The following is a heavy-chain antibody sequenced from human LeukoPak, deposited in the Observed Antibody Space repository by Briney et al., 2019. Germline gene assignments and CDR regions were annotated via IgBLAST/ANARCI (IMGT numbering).Heavy chain of an antibody. D-gene: IGHD5-12*01. Sequence: GGSLRLSCAASGFTFSDYYMSWIRQAPGKGLEWVSYISSSGSTIYYADSVKGRSTISRDNAKNSLYLQMNSLRAEDTAVYYCARLPISGYDFFDYWGQGTLVTVSS. J-gene: IGHJ4*02. CDR2: ISSSGSTI. CDR1: GFTFSDYY. CDR3: ARLPISGYDFFDY. V-gene: IGHV3-11*01.